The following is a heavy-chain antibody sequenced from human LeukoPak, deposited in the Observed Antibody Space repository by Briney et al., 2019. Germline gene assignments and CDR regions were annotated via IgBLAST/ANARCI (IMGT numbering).Heavy chain of an antibody. V-gene: IGHV3-48*02. CDR3: ARDGAGYGDYSYYYGMDV. CDR1: GFTFRNYA. CDR2: ISSSRSTI. J-gene: IGHJ6*02. D-gene: IGHD5-18*01. Sequence: PGGSLRLSCAGSGFTFRNYAMSWVRQAPGKGLEWVSYISSSRSTIYYADSVKGRFTISRDNAKNSLYLQMNSLRDEDTAVYYCARDGAGYGDYSYYYGMDVWGQGTTVTVSS.